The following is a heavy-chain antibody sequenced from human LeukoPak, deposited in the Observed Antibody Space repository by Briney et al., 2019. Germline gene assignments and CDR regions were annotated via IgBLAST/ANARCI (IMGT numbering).Heavy chain of an antibody. CDR1: GFTFSSYG. CDR2: ISYDGSNK. Sequence: GGSLRLSCAASGFTFSSYGMHWVRQAPGKGLEWVAVISYDGSNKYYADSVKGRFTISRDNAKNSLYLQMNSLRAEDTALYYCAKEAAAGTGWFDPWGQGTLVTVSS. V-gene: IGHV3-30*18. D-gene: IGHD6-13*01. J-gene: IGHJ5*02. CDR3: AKEAAAGTGWFDP.